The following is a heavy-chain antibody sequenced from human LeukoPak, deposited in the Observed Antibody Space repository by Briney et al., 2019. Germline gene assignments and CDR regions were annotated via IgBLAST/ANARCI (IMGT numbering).Heavy chain of an antibody. CDR1: EFTFSSYA. CDR3: AKDRGSGWGFDP. J-gene: IGHJ5*02. D-gene: IGHD6-19*01. V-gene: IGHV3-23*01. Sequence: GGSLRLSCAASEFTFSSYAMNWVRQAPGKGLEWVPGISGSSGSTYYADSVKGRFTISRDDSKNTLYLQMNSLRAEDTAVYYCAKDRGSGWGFDPWGQGTLVTVSS. CDR2: ISGSSGST.